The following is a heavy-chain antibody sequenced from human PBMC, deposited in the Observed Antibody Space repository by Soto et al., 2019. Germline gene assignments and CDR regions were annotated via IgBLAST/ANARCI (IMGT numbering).Heavy chain of an antibody. CDR2: ISGSGGYI. Sequence: PGGSLRLSCXASGFTFSSYSMNWVRQAPKKGLEWVSSISGSGGYIYYADSVKGRFTISRDNAENSLYLHMNSLRAEDTAVYYCARCRTSTWCYSDYWGQGTLVTVSS. CDR1: GFTFSSYS. V-gene: IGHV3-21*06. CDR3: ARCRTSTWCYSDY. J-gene: IGHJ4*02. D-gene: IGHD2-2*01.